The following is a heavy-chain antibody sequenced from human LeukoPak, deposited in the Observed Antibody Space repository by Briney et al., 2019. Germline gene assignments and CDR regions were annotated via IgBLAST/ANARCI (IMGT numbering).Heavy chain of an antibody. CDR3: ANADYYDSSGYYWGGFDY. CDR1: GFTFSSHA. V-gene: IGHV3-23*01. D-gene: IGHD3-22*01. Sequence: GGSLRLSCAASGFTFSSHAMSWVRQAPGKGLEWVSTISGSGGSTYYADSVKGRFTISRDNSKNTLYLQMNSLRAEDTAVYYCANADYYDSSGYYWGGFDYWGQGTLVTVSS. J-gene: IGHJ4*02. CDR2: ISGSGGST.